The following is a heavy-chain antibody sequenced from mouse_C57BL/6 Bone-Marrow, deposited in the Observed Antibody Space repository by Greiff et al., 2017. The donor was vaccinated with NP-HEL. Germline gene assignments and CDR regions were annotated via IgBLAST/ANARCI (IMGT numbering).Heavy chain of an antibody. V-gene: IGHV1-81*01. D-gene: IGHD2-2*01. CDR1: GYTFTSYG. CDR3: ARGTMVTTWFAY. CDR2: IYPRSGNT. J-gene: IGHJ3*01. Sequence: VQLQQSGAELARPGASVKLSRKASGYTFTSYGISWVKQRTGQGLEWIGEIYPRSGNTYYNEKFKGKATLTADKSSSTAYMELRSLTSEESAVYFCARGTMVTTWFAYWGQGTLVTVSA.